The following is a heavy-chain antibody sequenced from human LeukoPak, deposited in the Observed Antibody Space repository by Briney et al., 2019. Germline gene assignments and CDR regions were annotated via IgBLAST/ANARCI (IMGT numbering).Heavy chain of an antibody. CDR3: GRGPDSSVDY. D-gene: IGHD3-22*01. CDR1: GFTFSSYG. V-gene: IGHV3-33*01. J-gene: IGHJ4*02. CDR2: TWYDGSNK. Sequence: GGSLRLSCAASGFTFSSYGMHWVRQAPGKGLEWVAVTWYDGSNKYYADSVKGRFTISRDNSKNTLYLQMNSLRAEDTAVYYCGRGPDSSVDYWGQGTLVTVSS.